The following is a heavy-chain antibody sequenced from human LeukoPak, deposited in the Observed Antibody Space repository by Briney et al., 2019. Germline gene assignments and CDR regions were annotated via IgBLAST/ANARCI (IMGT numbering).Heavy chain of an antibody. V-gene: IGHV1-46*01. CDR2: VSPSGGST. J-gene: IGHJ5*02. CDR1: GFTFSTYY. Sequence: GASVKVSCEASGFTFSTYYMHWVRQAPGQGLEWMGIVSPSGGSTRYAQKFQGRLTMTRDTSTSTVYMELSSLRSDDTAMYYCARDQSCSSTSCYGDWFDPWGQGTQVIVSS. CDR3: ARDQSCSSTSCYGDWFDP. D-gene: IGHD2-2*01.